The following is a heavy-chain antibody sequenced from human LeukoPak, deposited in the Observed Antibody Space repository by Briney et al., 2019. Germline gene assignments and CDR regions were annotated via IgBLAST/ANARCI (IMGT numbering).Heavy chain of an antibody. CDR3: ARATSLPYSSGWYVADY. J-gene: IGHJ4*02. Sequence: SETLSLTCTVSGGSISSYYWSWIRQPPGKGLEWIGYIYYSGSTNYNPSLKSRVTISVDTSKNQFSLKLSSVTAADTAMYYCARATSLPYSSGWYVADYWGQGTLVTVSS. V-gene: IGHV4-59*01. CDR2: IYYSGST. D-gene: IGHD6-19*01. CDR1: GGSISSYY.